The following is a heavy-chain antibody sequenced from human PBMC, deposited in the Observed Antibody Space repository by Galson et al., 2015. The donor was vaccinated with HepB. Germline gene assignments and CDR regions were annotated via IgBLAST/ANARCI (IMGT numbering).Heavy chain of an antibody. CDR1: GCSISNSNYY. CDR2: LYYNGRT. D-gene: IGHD6-13*01. J-gene: IGHJ4*02. Sequence: ETLSLTCTVSGCSISNSNYYWAWIRQPPGRGLEWNGSLYYNGRTYYHPSLKTRFTVSGDTAKNPFSLKLISVTAADTAVYYCASLRGYSSSWDLDYWGQGTLVTVSS. CDR3: ASLRGYSSSWDLDY. V-gene: IGHV4-39*01.